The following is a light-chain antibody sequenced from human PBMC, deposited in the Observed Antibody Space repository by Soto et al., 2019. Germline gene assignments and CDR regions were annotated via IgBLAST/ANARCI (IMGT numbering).Light chain of an antibody. CDR3: QSYDSSLNGVI. CDR2: GNS. CDR1: SSNIGAGYD. Sequence: QSVLTQPPSVSGAPGQRVTISCTGSSSNIGAGYDVHWYQQLPGTAPKLLIYGNSNRPSGVPDRFSGSKSGTSASLAITGLQAEYEADYYCQSYDSSLNGVIFGGGTKLTVL. V-gene: IGLV1-40*01. J-gene: IGLJ2*01.